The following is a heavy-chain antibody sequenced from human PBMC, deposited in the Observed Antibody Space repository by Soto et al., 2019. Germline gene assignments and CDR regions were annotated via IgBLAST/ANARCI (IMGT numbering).Heavy chain of an antibody. V-gene: IGHV3-30*18. CDR2: ISYDGSNK. CDR3: ANGYCSSTSCYGSALYYGMDV. Sequence: PGGSLRLSCAASGITFSSNWMHWVRQAPGKGLEWVAVISYDGSNKYYADSVKGRFTISRDNSKNTLYLQMNSLRAEDTAVYYCANGYCSSTSCYGSALYYGMDVWGQGTTVTVSS. D-gene: IGHD2-2*03. CDR1: GITFSSNW. J-gene: IGHJ6*02.